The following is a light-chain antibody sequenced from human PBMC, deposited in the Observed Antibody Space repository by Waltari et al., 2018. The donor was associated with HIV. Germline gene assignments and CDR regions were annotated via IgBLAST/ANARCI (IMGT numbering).Light chain of an antibody. CDR1: NSNLGANY. V-gene: IGLV1-47*01. Sequence: QSVLTQPPSASGTPGQRVTISCSGSNSNLGANYVYWYQQFPGAAPKLLIYRNSQRPSGVPDRFSGSKSGTSASLAISWLRSDDEANYYCATWDDSLSLWVFGGGTKLTVL. CDR2: RNS. CDR3: ATWDDSLSLWV. J-gene: IGLJ3*02.